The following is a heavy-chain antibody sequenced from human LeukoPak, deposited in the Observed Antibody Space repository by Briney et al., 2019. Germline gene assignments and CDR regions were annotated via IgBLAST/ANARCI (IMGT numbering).Heavy chain of an antibody. J-gene: IGHJ4*02. V-gene: IGHV5-51*01. CDR3: ARPHDTGVGASGSGWSYFDF. D-gene: IGHD6-19*01. Sequence: GESLKISCKGSGYRFTNYWIGWVRQMPGKGLEWMGIINPADGYTRYSPSFQGQVTISTDTSIFTAYIRWSSLKPSDTAIYYCARPHDTGVGASGSGWSYFDFWGQGTLITVSS. CDR1: GYRFTNYW. CDR2: INPADGYT.